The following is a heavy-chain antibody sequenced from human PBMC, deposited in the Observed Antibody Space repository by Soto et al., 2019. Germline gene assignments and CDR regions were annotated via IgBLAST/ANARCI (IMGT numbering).Heavy chain of an antibody. J-gene: IGHJ6*02. V-gene: IGHV3-74*01. Sequence: EVPLVASGGGLVQPGGSMRGSCAASGFAVGSYWMNWVRQAPGTGLVWVSRIDSDGSSTTYADSVQGLLTTSRDNAKTTLHLQMSSLRGEETAVNYCARDLHYGMDFWCSGTTVTVSS. CDR2: IDSDGSST. CDR3: ARDLHYGMDF. CDR1: GFAVGSYW.